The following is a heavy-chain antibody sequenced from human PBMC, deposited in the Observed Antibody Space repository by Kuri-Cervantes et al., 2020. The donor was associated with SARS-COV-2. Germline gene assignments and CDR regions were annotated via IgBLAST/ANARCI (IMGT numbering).Heavy chain of an antibody. J-gene: IGHJ4*02. V-gene: IGHV1-18*01. D-gene: IGHD6-6*01. CDR3: ASFPNEYSRQIEDC. Sequence: ASVKVSCKASGYTFTSYGISWVRQAPGQGLEWMGWISAYNGNTNYAQKLQGRVTMTTDTSTSTAYMELSSLRSEDTAVYYCASFPNEYSRQIEDCWGQGTLVTVSS. CDR1: GYTFTSYG. CDR2: ISAYNGNT.